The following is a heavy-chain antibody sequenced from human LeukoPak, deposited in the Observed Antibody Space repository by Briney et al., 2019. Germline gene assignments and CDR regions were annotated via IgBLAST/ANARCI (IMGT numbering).Heavy chain of an antibody. D-gene: IGHD2/OR15-2a*01. J-gene: IGHJ4*02. CDR2: ISSSSSYI. CDR3: ARDSFLFPTYFDY. V-gene: IGHV3-21*01. Sequence: GGSLRLSCAASGFTFSSYSMNWVRQAPGKGLEWVSSISSSSSYIYYADSVKGRFTISRDNAKNSLYLQMNSLRAEDTAVYYCARDSFLFPTYFDYWGQGTLVTVSS. CDR1: GFTFSSYS.